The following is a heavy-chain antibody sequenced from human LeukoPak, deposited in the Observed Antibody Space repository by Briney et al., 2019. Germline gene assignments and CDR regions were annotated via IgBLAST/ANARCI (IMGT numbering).Heavy chain of an antibody. CDR3: AKRGEIFGDYTYYFDL. V-gene: IGHV4-39*07. Sequence: SETLSLTCTISGGSVSSTYSHWGWLRQPPGKGLEWIGTVDYTGDTSYHPSLKSRLTIPLDTSKTRFSLRMTSVTAADTALYFCAKRGEIFGDYTYYFDLWGHGTLVTVS. CDR1: GGSVSSTYSH. D-gene: IGHD4-17*01. J-gene: IGHJ4*01. CDR2: VDYTGDT.